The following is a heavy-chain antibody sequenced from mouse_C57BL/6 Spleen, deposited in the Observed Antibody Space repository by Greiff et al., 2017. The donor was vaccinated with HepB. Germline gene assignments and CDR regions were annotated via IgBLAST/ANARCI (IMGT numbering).Heavy chain of an antibody. V-gene: IGHV1-9*01. D-gene: IGHD1-1*01. CDR3: ARRPFYYGSSSYYFDY. CDR2: ILPGSGST. CDR1: GYTFTGYW. J-gene: IGHJ2*01. Sequence: VQLQQSGAELMKPGASVKLSCKATGYTFTGYWIEWVKQRPGHGLEWIGEILPGSGSTNYNEKFKGKATFTADTSSNTAYMQLSSLTTEESAIYYCARRPFYYGSSSYYFDYWGQGTTLTVSS.